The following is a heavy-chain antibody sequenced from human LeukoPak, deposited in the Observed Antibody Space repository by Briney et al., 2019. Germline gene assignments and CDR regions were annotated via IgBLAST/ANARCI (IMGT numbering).Heavy chain of an antibody. Sequence: SETLSLTCTVSGGSVSSGSYYWSWIRQPPGKGLEWIGYIYYSGSTNYNPSLKSRVTISVDTSKNQFSLKLSSVTPADTAVYYCARDSTTVTSYYYFDYWGQGTLVTVSS. V-gene: IGHV4-61*01. CDR3: ARDSTTVTSYYYFDY. CDR2: IYYSGST. D-gene: IGHD4-17*01. J-gene: IGHJ4*02. CDR1: GGSVSSGSYY.